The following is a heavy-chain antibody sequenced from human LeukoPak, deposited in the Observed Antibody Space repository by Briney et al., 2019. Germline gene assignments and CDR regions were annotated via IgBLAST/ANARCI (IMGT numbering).Heavy chain of an antibody. CDR2: IYYSGGT. D-gene: IGHD3-3*02. CDR1: GGSINSFY. V-gene: IGHV4-59*08. CDR3: ARHIRGAAGNWFDP. Sequence: SETLSLTGRVPGGSINSFYWSWVRKSPGKGLDGIGYIYYSGGTIYNSSLKSRVTILVDTSKNHFSLKLSSVTAADTAVYYCARHIRGAAGNWFDPWGQGILVTVSS. J-gene: IGHJ5*02.